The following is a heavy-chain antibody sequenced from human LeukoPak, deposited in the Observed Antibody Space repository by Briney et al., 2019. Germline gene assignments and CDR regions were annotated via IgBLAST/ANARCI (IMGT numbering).Heavy chain of an antibody. D-gene: IGHD6-19*01. V-gene: IGHV1-18*01. CDR1: GYTFTSYG. J-gene: IGHJ4*02. CDR3: ASGHSSGWYSFDY. CDR2: ISAYSGDT. Sequence: ASVKVSCKASGYTFTSYGISWVRQAPGQGLEWMGWISAYSGDTNYAQKFQGRATMTTDTSTSTAYMELRSLSSEDTAVYYCASGHSSGWYSFDYWGQGTLVTVSS.